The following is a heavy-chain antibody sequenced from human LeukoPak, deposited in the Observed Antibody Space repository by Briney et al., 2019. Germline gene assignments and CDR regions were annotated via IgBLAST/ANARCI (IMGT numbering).Heavy chain of an antibody. D-gene: IGHD6-13*01. V-gene: IGHV3-11*01. J-gene: IGHJ4*02. CDR3: ALASRYTGTFDY. CDR2: ISSSGSTI. Sequence: GGSLRLSCAASGLTFSDYYMSWIRQAPGKGLEWVSYISSSGSTIYYADSVKGRFTISRDNAKNSLYLQMNSLRAEDTAVYYCALASRYTGTFDYWGQGTLVTVSS. CDR1: GLTFSDYY.